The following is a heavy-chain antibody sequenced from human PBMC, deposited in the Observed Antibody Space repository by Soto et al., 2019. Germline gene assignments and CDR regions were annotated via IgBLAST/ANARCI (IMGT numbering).Heavy chain of an antibody. CDR2: TSAYNGNT. Sequence: GALVKVSFKASCYPFSRYGISLVRQAPRQGLEWPGWTSAYNGNTNYAQKLQGRVTMTPATSTSTAYMAPRSLRSDATAVYYCAREGYGAAAAYYYYGMHVWGQGTTVTLSS. CDR3: AREGYGAAAAYYYYGMHV. J-gene: IGHJ6*02. CDR1: CYPFSRYG. V-gene: IGHV1-18*01. D-gene: IGHD6-13*01.